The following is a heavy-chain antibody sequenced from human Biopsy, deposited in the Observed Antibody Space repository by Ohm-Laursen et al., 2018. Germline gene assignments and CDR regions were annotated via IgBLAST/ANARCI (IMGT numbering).Heavy chain of an antibody. Sequence: SLILSCAASGFTFSDHHMAWVRQAPGKGLEWLSYISSSGATIKYADSVKGRFTISRDNAKNSLYLRMNSLRAEDTAVYFCARARDDFVVVPAAFFDFWGQGTLVTVSS. CDR2: ISSSGATI. D-gene: IGHD2-15*01. V-gene: IGHV3-11*01. CDR3: ARARDDFVVVPAAFFDF. CDR1: GFTFSDHH. J-gene: IGHJ4*02.